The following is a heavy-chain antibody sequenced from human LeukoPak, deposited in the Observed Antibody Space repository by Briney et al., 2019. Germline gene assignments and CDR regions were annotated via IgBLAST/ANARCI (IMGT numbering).Heavy chain of an antibody. Sequence: GGSLRLSCAASGFTFSSYEMNWVRQAPGKGLEWVSYISSSGSTIYYADSVKGRFTISRDNAKNSLYLQMNSLRAEDTAVYYCARDLWFGELLFDYWGQGTLVTVPS. CDR1: GFTFSSYE. CDR3: ARDLWFGELLFDY. CDR2: ISSSGSTI. J-gene: IGHJ4*02. D-gene: IGHD3-10*01. V-gene: IGHV3-48*03.